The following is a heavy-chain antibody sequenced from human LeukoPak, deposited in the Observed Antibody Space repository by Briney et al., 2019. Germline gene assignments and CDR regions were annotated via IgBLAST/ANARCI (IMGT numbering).Heavy chain of an antibody. J-gene: IGHJ4*02. V-gene: IGHV4-34*01. D-gene: IGHD4-17*01. Sequence: PSETLSLTCAVYGGSFSGYYWSWIRQPPGKGLEWIGEINHSGSTNYNPSLKSRVTISVDTSKNQFSLKLGSVTAADTAVYYCARVVATVKIDYWGQGTLVTVSS. CDR2: INHSGST. CDR3: ARVVATVKIDY. CDR1: GGSFSGYY.